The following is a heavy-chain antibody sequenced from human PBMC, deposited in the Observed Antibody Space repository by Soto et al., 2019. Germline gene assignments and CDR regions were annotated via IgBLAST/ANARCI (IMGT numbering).Heavy chain of an antibody. J-gene: IGHJ4*02. D-gene: IGHD3-16*01. Sequence: TCPASGGSIDSHEWWIWVRQTPGKCLKWIGEVHQFVGTNYNPSLRSRVTISIDKSKNQFSLELTSVTAADTAVYYCANWGGLNFPRLYWGPGTLVTVSS. CDR3: ANWGGLNFPRLY. V-gene: IGHV4-4*02. CDR2: VHQFVGT. CDR1: GGSIDSHEW.